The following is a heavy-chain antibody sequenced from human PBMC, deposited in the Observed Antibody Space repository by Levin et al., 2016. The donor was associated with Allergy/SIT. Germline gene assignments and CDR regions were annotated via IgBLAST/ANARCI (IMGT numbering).Heavy chain of an antibody. V-gene: IGHV1-18*01. CDR2: ISGYNGNT. J-gene: IGHJ2*01. D-gene: IGHD2-21*01. CDR3: ARLHIKMKDGWYADI. Sequence: ASVKVSCKASGYSLSTFGVIWVRQAPGQGLEWMGWISGYNGNTHNAKTFQGRVTMTTDTSTHTAYMEMRNLTSDDTAVYYCARLHIKMKDGWYADIWGLGTLVTVSS. CDR1: GYSLSTFG.